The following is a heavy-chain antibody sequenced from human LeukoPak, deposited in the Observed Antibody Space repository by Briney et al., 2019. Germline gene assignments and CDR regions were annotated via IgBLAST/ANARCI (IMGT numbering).Heavy chain of an antibody. Sequence: GRCLRLSCAASGFTLSTYEMNWVRQAPRKGLEWVSYISTSVRTIYYADSVKGRFTISRDNAKNSLYLQMNSLRAEDTAVYYCARERCSSTSCYRGVAVYYGMDVWGQGTTVTVSS. CDR1: GFTLSTYE. J-gene: IGHJ6*02. V-gene: IGHV3-48*03. CDR2: ISTSVRTI. CDR3: ARERCSSTSCYRGVAVYYGMDV. D-gene: IGHD2-2*02.